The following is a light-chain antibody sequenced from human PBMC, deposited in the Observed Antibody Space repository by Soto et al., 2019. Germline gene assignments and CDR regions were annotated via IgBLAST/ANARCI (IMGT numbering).Light chain of an antibody. J-gene: IGKJ5*01. Sequence: EIVLTQSPGTLSLSPGERATLSCRASQSVSSSYLAWYQQKPGQAPRLLIYGASSRATGIPDRFSGSGSGTDFTLTISRLEPEGFAVYYCQQYGSSSITFGQGTHWRL. CDR2: GAS. CDR1: QSVSSSY. CDR3: QQYGSSSIT. V-gene: IGKV3-20*01.